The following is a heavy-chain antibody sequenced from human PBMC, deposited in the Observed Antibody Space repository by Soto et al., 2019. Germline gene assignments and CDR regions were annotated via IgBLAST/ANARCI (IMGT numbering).Heavy chain of an antibody. CDR1: GGPFSDYA. V-gene: IGHV1-69*01. Sequence: QVQLVQSGAEVKTPGSSVKVSCKVSGGPFSDYAVSWVRQAPGQGLEWMGGIIPMFGTANYAQKFQGRVTITADESTSTPYLELSSLGSEDTAVYYCARDLDYYGSGNYYNRIDYWGQGTLVTVSS. D-gene: IGHD3-10*01. CDR2: IIPMFGTA. J-gene: IGHJ4*02. CDR3: ARDLDYYGSGNYYNRIDY.